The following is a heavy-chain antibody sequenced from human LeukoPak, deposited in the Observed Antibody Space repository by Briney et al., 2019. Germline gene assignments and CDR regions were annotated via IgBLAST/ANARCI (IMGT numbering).Heavy chain of an antibody. Sequence: GGSLRLSCAASGSTFNSYWMHWVRQAPGKGPEWVANIEQAGSHKYYADSVRGRFTISRDNAKNSLYLQMNSLGAEDTAVSYCASEGNDLGAFDMWGQGTMVTVSS. J-gene: IGHJ3*02. V-gene: IGHV3-7*01. CDR2: IEQAGSHK. CDR3: ASEGNDLGAFDM. CDR1: GSTFNSYW. D-gene: IGHD1-1*01.